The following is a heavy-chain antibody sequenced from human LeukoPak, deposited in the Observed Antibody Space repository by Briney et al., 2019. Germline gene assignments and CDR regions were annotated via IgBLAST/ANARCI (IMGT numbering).Heavy chain of an antibody. J-gene: IGHJ6*03. CDR1: GGSITSGGYY. D-gene: IGHD3-9*01. V-gene: IGHV4-30-2*01. CDR3: ARSDYDILTGYYSYYMDV. Sequence: SETLSLTCTVSGGSITSGGYYWSWIRQPPGKGLEWIGYIYHSGSTYYNPSLKSRVTISVDRSKNQFSLKLSSVTAADTAVYYCARSDYDILTGYYSYYMDVWGKGTTVTVSS. CDR2: IYHSGST.